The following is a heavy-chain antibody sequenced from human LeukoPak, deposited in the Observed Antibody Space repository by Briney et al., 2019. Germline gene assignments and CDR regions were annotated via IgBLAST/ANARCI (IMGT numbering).Heavy chain of an antibody. Sequence: MASETLSLTCAVYGGSFSGHYWSWIRQPPGKGLEWIGEINHSGSTNYNPSLKSRVTISVDTSKNQFSLKLSSVTAADTAVYYCAKVPAATVSAFDIWGQGTMVTVSS. J-gene: IGHJ3*02. D-gene: IGHD2-2*01. CDR2: INHSGST. CDR3: AKVPAATVSAFDI. CDR1: GGSFSGHY. V-gene: IGHV4-34*01.